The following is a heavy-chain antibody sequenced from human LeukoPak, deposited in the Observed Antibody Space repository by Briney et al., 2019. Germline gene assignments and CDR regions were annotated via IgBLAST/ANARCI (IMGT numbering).Heavy chain of an antibody. D-gene: IGHD2-15*01. CDR2: INAGNGNT. V-gene: IGHV1-3*01. J-gene: IGHJ4*02. Sequence: ASVKVSCKASGYTFTSYAMHWVRQAPGQGLEGMGWINAGNGNTKYSQKFQGRVTITRDTSASTAYMELSSLRSEDTAVYYCARVGEGYGFDYWGQGTLVTVSS. CDR3: ARVGEGYGFDY. CDR1: GYTFTSYA.